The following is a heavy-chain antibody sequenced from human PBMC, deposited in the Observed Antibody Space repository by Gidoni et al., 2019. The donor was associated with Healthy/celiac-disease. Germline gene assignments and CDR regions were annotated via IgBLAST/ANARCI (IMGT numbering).Heavy chain of an antibody. V-gene: IGHV3-23*01. D-gene: IGHD5-12*01. CDR1: GFTFSSYA. J-gene: IGHJ6*02. CDR3: AKGADIVATIIPRYYYYYGMDV. Sequence: EVQLLESGGGLVQPGGSLRLSCAASGFTFSSYAMSWVRQAPGKGLEWVSAISGSGGSTYYADSVKGRFTISRDNSKNTLYLQMNSLRAEDTAVYYCAKGADIVATIIPRYYYYYGMDVWGQGTTVTVSS. CDR2: ISGSGGST.